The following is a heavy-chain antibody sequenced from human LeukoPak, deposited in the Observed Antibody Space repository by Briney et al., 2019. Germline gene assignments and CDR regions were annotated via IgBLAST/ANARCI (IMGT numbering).Heavy chain of an antibody. CDR3: AKDKSGSYRPDAFDI. J-gene: IGHJ3*02. Sequence: GGSLRLSCAASGFTFSSYAMSWVRQAPGKGLEWVSAISGSGGSTYYADSVRGRFTISRDNSKNTLYLQMNSLRAEDTAVYYCAKDKSGSYRPDAFDIWGQGTMVTVSS. CDR1: GFTFSSYA. V-gene: IGHV3-23*01. D-gene: IGHD1-26*01. CDR2: ISGSGGST.